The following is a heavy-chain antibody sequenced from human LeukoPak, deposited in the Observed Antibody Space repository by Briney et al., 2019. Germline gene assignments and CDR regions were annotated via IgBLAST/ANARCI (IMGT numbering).Heavy chain of an antibody. D-gene: IGHD3-3*01. J-gene: IGHJ4*02. CDR2: INWSGGST. Sequence: GGSLRLSCAASGFTFDDYGMSWVRQAPGKGLEWVSGINWSGGSTGYADSVKGRFTISRDNSKNTLYLQMNSLRAEDTAVYYCARAYYDFWSGYPYFDYWGQGTLVTVSS. CDR1: GFTFDDYG. V-gene: IGHV3-20*04. CDR3: ARAYYDFWSGYPYFDY.